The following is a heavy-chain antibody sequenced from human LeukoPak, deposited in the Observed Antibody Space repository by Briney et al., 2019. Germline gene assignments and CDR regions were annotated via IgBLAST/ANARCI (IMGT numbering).Heavy chain of an antibody. CDR3: ARGLGYSYGSDY. CDR1: GGSFSGYY. D-gene: IGHD5-18*01. V-gene: IGHV4-34*01. CDR2: INHSGST. J-gene: IGHJ4*02. Sequence: PSETLSLTCAVYGGSFSGYYWSWIRQPPGKGLEWIGEINHSGSTNYNPSLESRVTISVDTSKNQFSLKLSSVTAADTAVYYCARGLGYSYGSDYWGQGTLVTVSS.